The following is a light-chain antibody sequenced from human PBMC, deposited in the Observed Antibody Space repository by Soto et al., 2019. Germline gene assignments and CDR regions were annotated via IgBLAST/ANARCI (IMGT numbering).Light chain of an antibody. CDR3: QQSYSTPRT. J-gene: IGKJ4*01. Sequence: DMQMTQSPSSLSASVGDRVTSTCRASQSISRYLNWYQQKPGQAPKILIYAASSLQSGVPSRFSGGGSGSAFSLTISSLQPEDFATYYCQQSYSTPRTFGGGTKVEIK. CDR2: AAS. V-gene: IGKV1-39*01. CDR1: QSISRY.